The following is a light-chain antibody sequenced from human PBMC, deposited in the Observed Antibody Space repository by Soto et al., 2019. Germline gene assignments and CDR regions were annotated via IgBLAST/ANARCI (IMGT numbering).Light chain of an antibody. CDR2: DVS. CDR3: CSYAGSYTFV. CDR1: SSDVGGYDF. J-gene: IGLJ1*01. V-gene: IGLV2-11*01. Sequence: QSALTQPRSVSGSPGQSVTISCTGTSSDVGGYDFVSWFQHHPGKPPKLIMYDVSKRPSGVPDRFSCSKSGNAASLTISGLQAEDEADDYCCSYAGSYTFVFGPGTKVTVL.